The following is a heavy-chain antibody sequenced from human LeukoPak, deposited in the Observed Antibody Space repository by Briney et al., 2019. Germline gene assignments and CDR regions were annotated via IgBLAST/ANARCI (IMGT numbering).Heavy chain of an antibody. V-gene: IGHV3-48*02. J-gene: IGHJ4*02. D-gene: IGHD3-10*01. CDR1: GFTFSRYN. Sequence: GGSLRLSCAASGFTFSRYNMNWVRQAPGNGLEWVSYIGSSTSPIYYADSVKGRFTISRDNAKNSLYLQMNSLRDEDTAVYYCARDYYASGSHPFDYWGQGTLVTVSS. CDR2: IGSSTSPI. CDR3: ARDYYASGSHPFDY.